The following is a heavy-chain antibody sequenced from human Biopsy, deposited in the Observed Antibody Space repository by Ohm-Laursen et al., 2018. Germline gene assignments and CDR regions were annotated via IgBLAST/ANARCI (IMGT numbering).Heavy chain of an antibody. J-gene: IGHJ4*02. V-gene: IGHV1-2*02. D-gene: IGHD3-3*01. CDR2: IYPNSGDT. Sequence: ATVKISCNASGDAFLGYYLHWVRQAPGQGLEWMGSIYPNSGDTDFAQKFQGRVSMTRDTSVSTAYLELSSLRSDDTAIYYCARDLLEWSLPSWGQGTRVTVSS. CDR1: GDAFLGYY. CDR3: ARDLLEWSLPS.